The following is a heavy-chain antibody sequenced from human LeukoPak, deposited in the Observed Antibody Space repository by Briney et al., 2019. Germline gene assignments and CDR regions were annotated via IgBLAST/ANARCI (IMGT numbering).Heavy chain of an antibody. Sequence: GGSLRLSCAASGFTFDDYAMHWVRQAPGKGLEWVSLISGDGGGTYYADSVKGRFTVSRDNSKNSLYLQMNSLRAEDTAVYYCARDLSPVVRASPMGYWGQGTPVTVS. CDR3: ARDLSPVVRASPMGY. CDR2: ISGDGGGT. J-gene: IGHJ4*02. D-gene: IGHD3-10*01. V-gene: IGHV3-43*02. CDR1: GFTFDDYA.